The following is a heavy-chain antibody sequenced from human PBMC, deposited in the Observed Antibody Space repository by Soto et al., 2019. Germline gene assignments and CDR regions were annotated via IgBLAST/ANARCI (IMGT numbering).Heavy chain of an antibody. CDR2: IYNTDSGRT. J-gene: IGHJ4*02. CDR1: GGSISSYY. CDR3: VRGSHLDD. Sequence: QVQLQESGPGLVKPSETLSLTCTVSGGSISSYYCTWIRQPPGKGLEWIGYIYNTDSGRTNYNPPLKSRVTISRDMSKNQFSLKLSSVTAADTAVYYCVRGSHLDDWGQGALVTVSS. V-gene: IGHV4-59*01.